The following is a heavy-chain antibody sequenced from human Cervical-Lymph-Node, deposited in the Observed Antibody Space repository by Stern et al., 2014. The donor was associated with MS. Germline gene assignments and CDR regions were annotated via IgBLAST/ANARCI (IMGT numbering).Heavy chain of an antibody. Sequence: EVQLEESGGGLVKPGGSLRLSCAASGFTFNTYSMNWVRQAPGKGLEWVASISSGSTYIYYANSVKGRYTISRDNAKNTLNLQMSSLRTEDTALYFCARGGSSGLGGDYWGQGTLVTVSS. V-gene: IGHV3-21*01. CDR2: ISSGSTYI. D-gene: IGHD6-6*01. CDR3: ARGGSSGLGGDY. CDR1: GFTFNTYS. J-gene: IGHJ4*02.